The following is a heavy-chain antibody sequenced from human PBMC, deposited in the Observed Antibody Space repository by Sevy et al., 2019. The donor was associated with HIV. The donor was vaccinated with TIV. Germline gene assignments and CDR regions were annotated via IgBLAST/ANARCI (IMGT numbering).Heavy chain of an antibody. CDR1: GFTFSSYD. V-gene: IGHV3-30-3*01. Sequence: GGSLRLSCAASGFTFSSYDMHWVRQAPGRGLEWVAVISYDGSTKYYADSVKGRFTISRDNSKNTLFLQMISLRPEDTSVYYCARDQHDYGGNLRTGWFDPWGQGTLVTVSS. J-gene: IGHJ5*02. D-gene: IGHD4-17*01. CDR2: ISYDGSTK. CDR3: ARDQHDYGGNLRTGWFDP.